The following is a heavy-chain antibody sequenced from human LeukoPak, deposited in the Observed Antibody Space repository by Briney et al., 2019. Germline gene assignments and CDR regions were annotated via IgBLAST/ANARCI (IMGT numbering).Heavy chain of an antibody. CDR3: TTDYIAAAGDYFDY. V-gene: IGHV3-15*01. D-gene: IGHD6-13*01. CDR1: GFTFSNAW. Sequence: GGSLRLSCAASGFTFSNAWMSWVRQAPGKGLEWVGRIKSKTDGGTTDYAAPVKGRFTISRDDSKNTLYLQMNSLKTEGTAVYYCTTDYIAAAGDYFDYWGQGTLVTVSS. J-gene: IGHJ4*02. CDR2: IKSKTDGGTT.